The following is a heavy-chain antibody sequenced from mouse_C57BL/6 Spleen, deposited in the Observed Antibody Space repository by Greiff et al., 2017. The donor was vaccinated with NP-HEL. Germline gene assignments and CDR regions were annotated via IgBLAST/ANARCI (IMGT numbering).Heavy chain of an antibody. CDR3: AREAWFAY. J-gene: IGHJ3*01. CDR2: ISSGSSTI. V-gene: IGHV5-17*01. Sequence: EVKVVESGGGLVKPGGSLKLSCAASGFTFSDYGMHWVRQAPETGLEWVAYISSGSSTIYYADTVKGRFTISRDNAKNTLFLQMTSLRSEDTAMYYCAREAWFAYWGQGTLVTVSA. CDR1: GFTFSDYG.